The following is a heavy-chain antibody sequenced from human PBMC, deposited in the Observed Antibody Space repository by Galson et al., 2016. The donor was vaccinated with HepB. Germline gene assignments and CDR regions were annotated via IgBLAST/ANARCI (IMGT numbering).Heavy chain of an antibody. V-gene: IGHV3-30*18. Sequence: SLRLSCAASGFTFSNYGMHWVRQAPGKGLEWVAVISYDGSNKYDADSVKGRFTISRDNSKNTLYLQMNSLRAEDTAVYYCAKDPWGTIFGVIMSYYYYMDVWGKGATVTVSS. CDR3: AKDPWGTIFGVIMSYYYYMDV. CDR2: ISYDGSNK. D-gene: IGHD3-3*01. CDR1: GFTFSNYG. J-gene: IGHJ6*03.